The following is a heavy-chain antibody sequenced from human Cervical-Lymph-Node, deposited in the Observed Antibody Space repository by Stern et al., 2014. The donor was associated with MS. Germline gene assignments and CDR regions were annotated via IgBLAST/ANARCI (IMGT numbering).Heavy chain of an antibody. CDR3: AHDGTRSRYGMDV. Sequence: QITLKESGPTLVKPTQTLTLTCTFSGLSLSTSEVAVGWIRQPPGKALEWLALLYWNDDKYSSPSLKSKPTISKDTLEKQVVPNMTNMDLVDTGTYYCAHDGTRSRYGMDVWGQGTTVTVSS. CDR1: GLSLSTSEVA. V-gene: IGHV2-5*01. D-gene: IGHD1-14*01. CDR2: LYWNDDK. J-gene: IGHJ6*02.